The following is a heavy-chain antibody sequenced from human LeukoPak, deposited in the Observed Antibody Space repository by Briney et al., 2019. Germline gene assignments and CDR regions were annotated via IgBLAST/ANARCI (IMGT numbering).Heavy chain of an antibody. J-gene: IGHJ6*03. CDR2: IYPGDSDT. V-gene: IGHV5-51*01. Sequence: GESLEISCKGSGYSFTSYWIGWVRQMPGKGLEWMGIIYPGDSDTRYSPSFQGQVTISADKSISTAYLQWSSLKASDTAMYYCARHIPYYYGSGSYSYYYYYMDVWGKGTTVTASS. CDR1: GYSFTSYW. CDR3: ARHIPYYYGSGSYSYYYYYMDV. D-gene: IGHD3-10*01.